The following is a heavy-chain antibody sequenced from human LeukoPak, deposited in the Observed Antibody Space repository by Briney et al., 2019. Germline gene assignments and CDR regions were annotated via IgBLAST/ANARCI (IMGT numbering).Heavy chain of an antibody. D-gene: IGHD3-3*01. CDR2: IYHSGST. Sequence: SETLSLTCTVSGYSISSGYYWGWIRQPPGKGLEWIGSIYHSGSTYYNPSLKSRVTISVDTSKNQFSLKLSSVTAADTAVYYCATLRFLEWLQKDYYYYYMAVWGKGTTVTVS. CDR1: GYSISSGYY. CDR3: ATLRFLEWLQKDYYYYYMAV. J-gene: IGHJ6*03. V-gene: IGHV4-38-2*02.